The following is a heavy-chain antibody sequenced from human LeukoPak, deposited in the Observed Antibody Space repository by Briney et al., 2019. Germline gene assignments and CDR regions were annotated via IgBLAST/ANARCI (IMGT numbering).Heavy chain of an antibody. V-gene: IGHV3-9*03. CDR1: GFTFDDYA. CDR2: ISWNSGSI. CDR3: AKDRSFWSGYYDY. J-gene: IGHJ4*02. D-gene: IGHD3-3*01. Sequence: PGGSLRLSCAASGFTFDDYAMHWVRQAPGKGLEWVSGISWNSGSIGYADSVKGRFTISRDNAKNSLYLQMNSLRAEDMALYYCAKDRSFWSGYYDYWGQGTLVTVYS.